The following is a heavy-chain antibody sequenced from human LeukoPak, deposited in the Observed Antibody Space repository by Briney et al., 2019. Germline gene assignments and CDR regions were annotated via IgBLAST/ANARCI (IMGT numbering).Heavy chain of an antibody. CDR1: GFTFSSYE. CDR2: ISSSGSTI. J-gene: IGHJ4*02. D-gene: IGHD6-19*01. V-gene: IGHV3-48*03. CDR3: ARGDSSGWTDY. Sequence: TGGSLRLSCAASGFTFSSYEMNWVRQAPGKGLEWVSYISSSGSTIYYADSVKGRFTISRDNAMNSLYLQMNSLRAEDTAVYYCARGDSSGWTDYWGQGTLVAVSS.